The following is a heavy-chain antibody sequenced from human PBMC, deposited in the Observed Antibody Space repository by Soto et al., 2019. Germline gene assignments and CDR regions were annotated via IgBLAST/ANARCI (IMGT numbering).Heavy chain of an antibody. D-gene: IGHD6-13*01. CDR3: ARMASSSWYGGFYYYYGMDV. J-gene: IGHJ6*02. V-gene: IGHV4-4*02. CDR2: NYYSGST. Sequence: SETLSLTCAVSSGSISSSNWWSWVRQPPGKGLEWIGENYYSGSTNYNPSLKSRVTISVDTSKNQFSLKLSSVTAADTAVYYCARMASSSWYGGFYYYYGMDVWGQGTTVTVSS. CDR1: SGSISSSNW.